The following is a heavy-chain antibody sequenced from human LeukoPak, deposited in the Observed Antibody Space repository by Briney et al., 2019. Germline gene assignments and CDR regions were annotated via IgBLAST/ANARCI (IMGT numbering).Heavy chain of an antibody. Sequence: ASVKVSCKASGYTFTGYYMHWVRQAPGQGVEWMGGINPNSGGTNYAQKCQGRVTMTRDTSISTAYMELSRLRSDDTAVYYCARAPVGGDCLSWGQGTLVTVSS. D-gene: IGHD2-21*02. V-gene: IGHV1-2*02. CDR2: INPNSGGT. CDR1: GYTFTGYY. CDR3: ARAPVGGDCLS. J-gene: IGHJ1*01.